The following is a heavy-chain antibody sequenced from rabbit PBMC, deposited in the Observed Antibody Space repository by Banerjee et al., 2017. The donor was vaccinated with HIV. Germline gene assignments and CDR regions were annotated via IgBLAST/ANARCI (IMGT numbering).Heavy chain of an antibody. CDR1: GFSFSNKYV. J-gene: IGHJ4*01. Sequence: QSLEESGGDLVKPEGSLKLTCTASGFSFSNKYVMSWVRQAPGKGLECMACINASSGNTVYASWAKGRFTISKTSSTTVTLQMTSLTAADTATYFCARDLAVVIGWNFNLWGPGTLVTVS. V-gene: IGHV1S40*01. CDR3: ARDLAVVIGWNFNL. D-gene: IGHD1-1*01. CDR2: INASSGNT.